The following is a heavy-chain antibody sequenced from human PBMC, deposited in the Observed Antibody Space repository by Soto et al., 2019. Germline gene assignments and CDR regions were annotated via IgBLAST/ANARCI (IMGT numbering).Heavy chain of an antibody. CDR1: GYTFSNHP. V-gene: IGHV1-3*04. Sequence: QVHLVQSGAEAKKPGASVKVSCQASGYTFSNHPMHWVRQAPGQSLEWMGWINTDNGNTQYSQNFQGRLSITRDTSATIVYMALSSLKSEDTAVYYCARASRRNYESAFDPWGLGTLVPVSS. D-gene: IGHD1-7*01. CDR2: INTDNGNT. CDR3: ARASRRNYESAFDP. J-gene: IGHJ5*02.